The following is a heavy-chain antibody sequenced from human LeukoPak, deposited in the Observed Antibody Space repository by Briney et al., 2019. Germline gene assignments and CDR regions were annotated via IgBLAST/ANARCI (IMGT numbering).Heavy chain of an antibody. D-gene: IGHD2-21*02. Sequence: GGSLRLSCAASGVTLSSYAMSWARQAPGKGLEWVSGISSSGSGGNTYYADSVTGRSTISRDNSKDTLFLQMHSLRPGDTAVYYCVREDTPATANYWGQGTLVTISS. V-gene: IGHV3-23*01. CDR1: GVTLSSYA. J-gene: IGHJ4*02. CDR3: VREDTPATANY. CDR2: ISSSGSGGNT.